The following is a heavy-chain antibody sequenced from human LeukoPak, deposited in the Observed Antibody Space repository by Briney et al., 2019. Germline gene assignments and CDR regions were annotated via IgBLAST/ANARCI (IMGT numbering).Heavy chain of an antibody. CDR1: GGSISSSSYY. V-gene: IGHV4-39*02. Sequence: SETLSLTCTVSGGSISSSSYYWGWIRQPPGKGLEWIGSIYYSGSTYYNPSLKSRVTISVDTSKNQFSLKLSSVTAADTAVYYCARDLGDYYDYWGQGTLVTVSS. D-gene: IGHD3-22*01. J-gene: IGHJ4*02. CDR3: ARDLGDYYDY. CDR2: IYYSGST.